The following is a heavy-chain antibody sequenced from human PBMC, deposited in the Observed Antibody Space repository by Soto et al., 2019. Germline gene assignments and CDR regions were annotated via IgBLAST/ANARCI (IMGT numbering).Heavy chain of an antibody. V-gene: IGHV3-23*01. J-gene: IGHJ6*02. D-gene: IGHD2-2*01. Sequence: EVQLLESGGGLVQPGGSLRLSCAASGFTFSSYAMKWVRQAPGKGLEWVSLIGESGTPTYYAHSVKGRFTISRDNSGNTLFLEMYSLRAEYTAVYYCAIYIPGVRYYGMEVWGQGTTVAVS. CDR3: AIYIPGVRYYGMEV. CDR2: IGESGTPT. CDR1: GFTFSSYA.